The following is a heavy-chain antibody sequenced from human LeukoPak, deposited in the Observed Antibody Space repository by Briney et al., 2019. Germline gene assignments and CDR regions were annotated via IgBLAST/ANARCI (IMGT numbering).Heavy chain of an antibody. Sequence: GGSLRLSCAASGFTLSDYYMSWIRQAPGKGLEWVSSLNWNGDDTSYAVSVKGRFTISRDNAQKSLYLQMNSLRAEDTALYFCARDGEIVGARFDYWGQGILVTVSS. CDR2: LNWNGDDT. D-gene: IGHD1-26*01. V-gene: IGHV3-20*04. J-gene: IGHJ4*02. CDR3: ARDGEIVGARFDY. CDR1: GFTLSDYY.